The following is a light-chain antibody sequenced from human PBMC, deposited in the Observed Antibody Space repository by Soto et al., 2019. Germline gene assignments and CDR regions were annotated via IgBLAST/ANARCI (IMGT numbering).Light chain of an antibody. CDR1: SSDVGAYDY. CDR2: DVN. J-gene: IGLJ2*01. V-gene: IGLV2-14*03. CDR3: SSHTSSSTLE. Sequence: QSALTQPASMSGSPGQSITISCTGTSSDVGAYDYVSWYQQHPGKVPKLMIYDVNNRPSGVSNRFSGSKSGNTASLTISGLQAEDEADYYCSSHTSSSTLEFGGGTKLTVL.